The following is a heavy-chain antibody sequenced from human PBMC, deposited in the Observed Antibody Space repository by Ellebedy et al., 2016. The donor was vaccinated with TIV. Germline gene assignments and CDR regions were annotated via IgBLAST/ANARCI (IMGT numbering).Heavy chain of an antibody. CDR3: ARGFPLAVTMVRGVRGEFDP. D-gene: IGHD3-10*01. CDR2: ISTFNVHT. J-gene: IGHJ5*02. V-gene: IGHV1-18*01. CDR1: GYTFTNYG. Sequence: ASVKVSCKASGYTFTNYGINWVRQAPGQGLEWMGWISTFNVHTNYAQKFQGRVTLTIETTTSTAYMELRSLTSDDTAVYHCARGFPLAVTMVRGVRGEFDPWGQGTLVTVSS.